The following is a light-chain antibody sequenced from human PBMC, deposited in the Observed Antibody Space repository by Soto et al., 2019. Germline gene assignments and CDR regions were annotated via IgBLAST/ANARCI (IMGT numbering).Light chain of an antibody. CDR3: QQYHNWPLT. CDR2: DSS. V-gene: IGKV3-15*01. CDR1: QSVSNN. J-gene: IGKJ4*01. Sequence: EIVLTQSPATLSVSPGERATFSCGASQSVSNNLAWYQEKPGQAPRLLIYDSSTRATGLPARFSGSGSGTDFTLTISSLQSEDCAIYYCQQYHNWPLTFGGGTKVEIK.